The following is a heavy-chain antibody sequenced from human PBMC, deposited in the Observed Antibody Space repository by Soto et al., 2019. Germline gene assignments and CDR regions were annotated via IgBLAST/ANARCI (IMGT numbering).Heavy chain of an antibody. V-gene: IGHV3-66*01. CDR2: IYSGGST. CDR3: AREEAMAPLIDY. Sequence: GGSLRLSCAASGFTVSSNYMSWVRQAPGKGLEWVSVIYSGGSTYYADSVKGRFTISRDNSKNTLYLQVNSLRAEDTAVYYCAREEAMAPLIDYWGQGTLVTVSS. D-gene: IGHD5-18*01. CDR1: GFTVSSNY. J-gene: IGHJ4*02.